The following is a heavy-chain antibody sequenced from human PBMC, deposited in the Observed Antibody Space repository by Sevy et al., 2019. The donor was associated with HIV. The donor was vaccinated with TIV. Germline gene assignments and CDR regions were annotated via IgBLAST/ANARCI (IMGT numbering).Heavy chain of an antibody. CDR1: AFTFSTYA. Sequence: GGSLRLSCAASAFTFSTYAMHWVRHAPGKGLEWVAVVSYDGGNRHYADSVKGRFTISRDNSKNTLYLQMNSLRGEDKAVYYCAKDAGGCSGGNGYWARNYYGMDVWGQGTTVTVSS. V-gene: IGHV3-30*18. CDR3: AKDAGGCSGGNGYWARNYYGMDV. D-gene: IGHD2-15*01. CDR2: VSYDGGNR. J-gene: IGHJ6*02.